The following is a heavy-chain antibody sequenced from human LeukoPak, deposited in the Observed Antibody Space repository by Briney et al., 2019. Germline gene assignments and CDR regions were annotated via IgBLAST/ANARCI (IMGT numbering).Heavy chain of an antibody. CDR1: GFTFSSYA. CDR3: AKVVRGVLLTGAFDI. V-gene: IGHV3-23*01. D-gene: IGHD3-10*01. J-gene: IGHJ3*02. CDR2: ISGSGGST. Sequence: PGGSLRLSCAASGFTFSSYAMSWVRQAPGKGLEWVSAISGSGGSTYYADSVKGRFTISRDNSKNTLYLQMNSLRAGDTAVYYCAKVVRGVLLTGAFDIWGQGTMVTVSS.